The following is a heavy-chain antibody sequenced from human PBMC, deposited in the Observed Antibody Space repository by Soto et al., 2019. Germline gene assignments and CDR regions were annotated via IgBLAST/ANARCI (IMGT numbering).Heavy chain of an antibody. CDR2: IAVGSGYT. CDR1: GFTFTSSA. D-gene: IGHD2-8*01. Sequence: VASVKVSCKASGFTFTSSAFQWVRQARGQRLEWMGWIAVGSGYTNYAQRFQDRVTLTRDMSTATTYMELSRLTSEDTAIYYCAADATAWQQMVPSDYWGQGTLVTVSS. V-gene: IGHV1-58*01. CDR3: AADATAWQQMVPSDY. J-gene: IGHJ4*02.